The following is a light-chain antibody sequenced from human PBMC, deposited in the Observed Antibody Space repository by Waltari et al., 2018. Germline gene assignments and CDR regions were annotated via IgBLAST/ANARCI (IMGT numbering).Light chain of an antibody. CDR1: NSNTCTNS. J-gene: IGLJ2*01. V-gene: IGLV1-51*01. Sequence: QTVLTQPPSVSEAPRPKATISSSVHNSNTCTNSVSWYQHLPGTPPQLLLHDKDRRPSGIPARFSGSRSGTSATLGITGLQTGDEADYYCGTWDSSLSNVEFGGGTKLTVL. CDR2: DKD. CDR3: GTWDSSLSNVE.